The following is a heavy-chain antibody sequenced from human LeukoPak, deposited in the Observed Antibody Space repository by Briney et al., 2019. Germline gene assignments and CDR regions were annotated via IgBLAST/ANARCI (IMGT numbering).Heavy chain of an antibody. D-gene: IGHD4-17*01. CDR1: GGSIRSYY. J-gene: IGHJ3*01. CDR2: IYYSGST. Sequence: SETLSLTCTVSGGSIRSYYWSWIRQPPGKGLEWIGYIYYSGSTNYNPSLKSRVTISVDTSKNQFSLKLSSVTAADTAVYYCARATTTVTPYDAFDFWGQGTMVTVSS. CDR3: ARATTTVTPYDAFDF. V-gene: IGHV4-59*01.